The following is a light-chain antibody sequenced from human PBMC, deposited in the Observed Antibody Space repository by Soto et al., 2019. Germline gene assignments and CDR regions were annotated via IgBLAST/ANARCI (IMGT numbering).Light chain of an antibody. CDR1: QDISTY. V-gene: IGKV1-33*01. J-gene: IGKJ3*01. Sequence: DIQRTQSPSSLSAFVGDRVTITCQASQDISTYVNWYQQKPGKTPNLLIYAASNLETSVPSRFSGSGSWTKFTLTISRLESEYIGTYYCQQYDNLPFTFGPGTKVNVK. CDR2: AAS. CDR3: QQYDNLPFT.